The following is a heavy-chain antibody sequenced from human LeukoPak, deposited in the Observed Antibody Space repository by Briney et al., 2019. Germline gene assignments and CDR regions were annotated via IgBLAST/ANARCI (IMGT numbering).Heavy chain of an antibody. CDR1: GFSLSTSGVG. CDR2: IYWDDDK. Sequence: ESGPTLVNPTQTLTLTCTFSGFSLSTSGVGVGWIRQPPGKALEWLALIYWDDDKRYSPSLKSRLTITKDTSKNQVVLTMTNMDPVDTATYYCAHSRTYCTSTNCYVGNWFDPWGQGTLVTVSS. D-gene: IGHD2-2*01. J-gene: IGHJ5*02. V-gene: IGHV2-5*02. CDR3: AHSRTYCTSTNCYVGNWFDP.